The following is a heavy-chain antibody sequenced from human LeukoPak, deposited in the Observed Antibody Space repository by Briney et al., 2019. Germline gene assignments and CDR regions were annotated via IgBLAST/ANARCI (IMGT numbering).Heavy chain of an antibody. CDR3: ASPWRRDAFDI. J-gene: IGHJ3*02. V-gene: IGHV4-34*01. D-gene: IGHD3-3*01. CDR1: GGSFSGYY. Sequence: PSETLSLTCAVYGGSFSGYYWSWIGQPPGKGLEWIGEINHSGSTNYNPSLKSRVTISVDTSKNQFSLKLSSVTAADTAVYYCASPWRRDAFDIWGQGTMVTVSS. CDR2: INHSGST.